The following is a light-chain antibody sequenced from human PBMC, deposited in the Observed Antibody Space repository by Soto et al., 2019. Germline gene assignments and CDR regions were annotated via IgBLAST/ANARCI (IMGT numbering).Light chain of an antibody. J-gene: IGKJ5*01. V-gene: IGKV3-20*01. CDR3: QLDGSSPPIT. CDR2: GAS. Sequence: EIVLTQSPGTLSLSPGERATLSCRASQSVSSSYLAWYQQKPGQAPRLLIYGASSRATAIPDRFSGSGSGTDFILTITRLEAEDFAVYYCQLDGSSPPITFGQGTRLEIK. CDR1: QSVSSSY.